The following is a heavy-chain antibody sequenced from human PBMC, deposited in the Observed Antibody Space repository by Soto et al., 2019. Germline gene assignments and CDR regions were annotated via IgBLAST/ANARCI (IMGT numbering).Heavy chain of an antibody. J-gene: IGHJ6*02. V-gene: IGHV1-18*01. CDR1: GYTFTNYG. CDR2: ISGYNGNT. Sequence: QVQVVQSGDEVKKPGASVKVSCKASGYTFTNYGFSWVRQAPGQGLEWMGWISGYNGNTKYAEKFQGRVTMTTDKSTSTAQMELRSLRSDDTAVYYCAREGQAPYYYYGMDVWGQGTAVTVSS. CDR3: AREGQAPYYYYGMDV.